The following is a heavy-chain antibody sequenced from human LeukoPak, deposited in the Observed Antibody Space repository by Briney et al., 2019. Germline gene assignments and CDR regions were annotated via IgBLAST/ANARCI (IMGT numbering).Heavy chain of an antibody. CDR1: GFTFTSFSSYW. CDR2: INSDGSST. J-gene: IGHJ2*01. CDR3: AGVVSNWYFDL. D-gene: IGHD2-21*01. V-gene: IGHV3-74*01. Sequence: GGSLRLSCAASGFTFTSFSSYWLHWVRQAPGKGLVWVSRINSDGSSTTYADSVKGRFTISRDNAKNTLYLQMNSLRVEDTAVYYFAGVVSNWYFDLWGRGTLVTVSS.